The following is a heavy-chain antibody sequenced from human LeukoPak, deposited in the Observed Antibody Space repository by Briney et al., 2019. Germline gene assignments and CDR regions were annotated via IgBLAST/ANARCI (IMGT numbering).Heavy chain of an antibody. CDR2: MNPNSGNT. CDR1: GYTFTSYD. CDR3: VRGHQDEYYFDY. V-gene: IGHV1-8*01. Sequence: ASVKVSCKASGYTFTSYDINWVRQATGQGLEWMGWMNPNSGNTGYAQKFQGRVTMTRNTSISTAYMELSSLRSEDTAVYYCVRGHQDEYYFDYWGQGTLVTVSS. J-gene: IGHJ4*02.